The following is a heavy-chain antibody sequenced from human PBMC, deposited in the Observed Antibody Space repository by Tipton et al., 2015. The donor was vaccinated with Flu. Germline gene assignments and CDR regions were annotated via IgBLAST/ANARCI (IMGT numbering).Heavy chain of an antibody. V-gene: IGHV1-18*04. D-gene: IGHD2-2*01. CDR3: AKPGGPAAVNPFSYFDF. CDR2: ISGYDDDT. J-gene: IGHJ4*02. Sequence: QSGAEVKKPGASMKVSCKTSGFPLTSYGVSWVRQAPGQGLEWMGWISGYDDDTNYAQKFQGRVTMTTDTSTSTAYMELWSLRSDDTAVYYCAKPGGPAAVNPFSYFDFWGQGMLVTVSS. CDR1: GFPLTSYG.